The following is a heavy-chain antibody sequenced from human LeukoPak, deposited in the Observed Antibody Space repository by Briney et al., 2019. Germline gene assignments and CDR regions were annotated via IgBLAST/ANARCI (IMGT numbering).Heavy chain of an antibody. Sequence: ASVKVSCKASGYTFTSYAMHWVRQAPGQRLEWMGWINAGNGNTKYSQKFQGRVTITRDTSASTAYMELSSLRSEDTAVYYCARGRYFDWLPPTYFDYWGQGTLVTVSS. V-gene: IGHV1-3*01. D-gene: IGHD3-9*01. CDR2: INAGNGNT. J-gene: IGHJ4*02. CDR1: GYTFTSYA. CDR3: ARGRYFDWLPPTYFDY.